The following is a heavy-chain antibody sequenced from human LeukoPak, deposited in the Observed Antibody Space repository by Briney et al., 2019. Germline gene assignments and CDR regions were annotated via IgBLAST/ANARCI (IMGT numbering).Heavy chain of an antibody. CDR2: INAHRTT. V-gene: IGHV3-48*01. CDR3: AKDHYYDAESSWFDP. D-gene: IGHD3-22*01. CDR1: GFTFNPYS. Sequence: HPGGSLRLSCATSGFTFNPYSINWVRQAPGKGLEWISYINAHRTTYYADSVEGRFTISRDNAKNSAYLQLNSLRVEDTAMYYCAKDHYYDAESSWFDPWGQGTLVTVSS. J-gene: IGHJ5*02.